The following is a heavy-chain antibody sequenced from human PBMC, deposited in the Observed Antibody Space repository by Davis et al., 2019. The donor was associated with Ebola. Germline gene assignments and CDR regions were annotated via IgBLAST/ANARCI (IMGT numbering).Heavy chain of an antibody. CDR2: ISSSGGTT. Sequence: PGGSLRLSCITSGFTFTANSMNWVRQAPGKGLEWISYISSSGGTTYYADFVQGRFTISRDNAKKSLYLQMNSLRDGDTAVYYCVRASSGSYYSVFDNWGQGSLVTVTS. V-gene: IGHV3-48*02. D-gene: IGHD1-26*01. CDR3: VRASSGSYYSVFDN. J-gene: IGHJ4*02. CDR1: GFTFTANS.